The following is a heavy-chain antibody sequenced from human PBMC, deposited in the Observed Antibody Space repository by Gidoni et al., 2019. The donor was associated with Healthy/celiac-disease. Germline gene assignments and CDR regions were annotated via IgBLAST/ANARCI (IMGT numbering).Heavy chain of an antibody. CDR3: AKLGYCSSTSCTTFDY. D-gene: IGHD2-2*01. Sequence: QVQLVESGGGVVQPGRSLRLSCAASGFTFSSYGMHWVRQAPGKGLEWVAVISYDGSNKYYADSVKGRFTISRDNSKNTLYLQMNSLRAEDTAVYYCAKLGYCSSTSCTTFDYWGQGTLVTVSS. CDR2: ISYDGSNK. J-gene: IGHJ4*02. V-gene: IGHV3-30*18. CDR1: GFTFSSYG.